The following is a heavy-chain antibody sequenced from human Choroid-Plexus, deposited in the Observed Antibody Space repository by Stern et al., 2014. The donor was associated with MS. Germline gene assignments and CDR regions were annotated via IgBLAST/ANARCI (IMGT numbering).Heavy chain of an antibody. Sequence: VQLVESGGGVVQPGRPLRLSCVASGFTFGSCAINWVRQAPGKGLEWVAGVSYDGSNKDYADSVRGRFTISRDNSQDTLYMQMSSLRPEATAVYYCAKDRQYLTYFFDHWGQGSLVTVSS. CDR3: AKDRQYLTYFFDH. CDR1: GFTFGSCA. D-gene: IGHD2/OR15-2a*01. V-gene: IGHV3-30*18. J-gene: IGHJ5*02. CDR2: VSYDGSNK.